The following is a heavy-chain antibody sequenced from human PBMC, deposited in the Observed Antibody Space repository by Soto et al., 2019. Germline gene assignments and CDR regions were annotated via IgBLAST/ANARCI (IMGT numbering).Heavy chain of an antibody. J-gene: IGHJ6*02. CDR2: TWYDGSNK. D-gene: IGHD6-25*01. CDR1: GFTFSNFG. Sequence: QVQLVESGGGVVQPGRSLRLSCAASGFTFSNFGMHWVRQAPGKGLEWVAVTWYDGSNKYYADSVKGRFTISRDNSRNTLYLQMDSLRADDTAVYYCARDSGSYYYGMDVWGQGTTVTVSS. CDR3: ARDSGSYYYGMDV. V-gene: IGHV3-33*01.